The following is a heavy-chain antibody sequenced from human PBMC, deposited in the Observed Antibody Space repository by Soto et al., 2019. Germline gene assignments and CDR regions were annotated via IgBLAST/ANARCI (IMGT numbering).Heavy chain of an antibody. V-gene: IGHV3-30*18. Sequence: GGSLRLSCAASGCTFSSYGMHWVRQAPGKGLEWGALISYDGSNEYYADSVKGRFTISRDNSKNTLSLQVSSLRPEDTAVYYCAKARASSGWFSGYYYGVDVWGQGTTVTVSS. D-gene: IGHD6-19*01. J-gene: IGHJ6*02. CDR1: GCTFSSYG. CDR3: AKARASSGWFSGYYYGVDV. CDR2: ISYDGSNE.